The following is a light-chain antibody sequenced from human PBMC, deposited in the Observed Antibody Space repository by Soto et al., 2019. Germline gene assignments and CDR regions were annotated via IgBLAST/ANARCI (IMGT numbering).Light chain of an antibody. CDR2: GAS. Sequence: DIVLTQSPGTLSLSPGERATLSCRARQSVSSSYLAWYQQKPGQAPRLLLYGASSRATGIPDRFSGSGSGTDFTLTISRLEPEDFAVYYCQQYGSSPRITFGQGTRLEIK. V-gene: IGKV3-20*01. J-gene: IGKJ5*01. CDR1: QSVSSSY. CDR3: QQYGSSPRIT.